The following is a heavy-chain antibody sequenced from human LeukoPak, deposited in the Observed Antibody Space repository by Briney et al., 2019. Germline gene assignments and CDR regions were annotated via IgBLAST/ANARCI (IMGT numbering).Heavy chain of an antibody. Sequence: SETLSLTCAVYGGSFSGYYWSWIRQPPGRGLEWIGEINHSGTTNYNPSLKSRVTISVDTSKNQFSLKLSSVTAADTAVYCCAGNRDAYFLNAFDIWGQGTMVTDSS. CDR1: GGSFSGYY. D-gene: IGHD5-24*01. CDR3: AGNRDAYFLNAFDI. CDR2: INHSGTT. V-gene: IGHV4-34*01. J-gene: IGHJ3*02.